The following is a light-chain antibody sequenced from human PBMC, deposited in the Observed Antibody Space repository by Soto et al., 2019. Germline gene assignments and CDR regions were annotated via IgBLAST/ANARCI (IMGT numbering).Light chain of an antibody. CDR3: PSYTVTSTLVL. Sequence: QSALTQPASVSGSPGQSITISCTGTSSDVGDYNSVSWYQQHPGKAPKLMIYDVTSRPSGVSNRFSGSKSGNTASLTFSGLPAEDEAAYYSPSYTVTSTLVLFGGGTKLTVL. CDR2: DVT. J-gene: IGLJ2*01. CDR1: SSDVGDYNS. V-gene: IGLV2-14*01.